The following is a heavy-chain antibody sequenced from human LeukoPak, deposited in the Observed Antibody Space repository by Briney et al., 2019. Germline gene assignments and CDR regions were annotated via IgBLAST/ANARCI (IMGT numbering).Heavy chain of an antibody. V-gene: IGHV1-46*01. Sequence: GASVKVSCKASGYTFTSYYMHWVRQAPGQGLEWMGIINPSGGSTSYAQKFQGRVTMTRDTSTSTVYMELSSLRSEDTAVYYCARDVEDTAMPPHNWFDPWGQGTLVTVSS. CDR2: INPSGGST. CDR3: ARDVEDTAMPPHNWFDP. D-gene: IGHD5-18*01. J-gene: IGHJ5*02. CDR1: GYTFTSYY.